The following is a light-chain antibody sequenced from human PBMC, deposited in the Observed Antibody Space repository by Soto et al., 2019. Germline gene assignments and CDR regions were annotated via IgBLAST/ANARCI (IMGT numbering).Light chain of an antibody. J-gene: IGKJ1*01. Sequence: DIQLTQSPSFLSASVGDRVTITCRASQGISSYLAWYQQKPGKAPKLLIYAASTLQSGVPSRFSGSGSGTEFTLTISRLEPEDFAVYYCQQYGSSPRTFGQGTKVEIK. CDR3: QQYGSSPRT. V-gene: IGKV1-9*01. CDR2: AAS. CDR1: QGISSY.